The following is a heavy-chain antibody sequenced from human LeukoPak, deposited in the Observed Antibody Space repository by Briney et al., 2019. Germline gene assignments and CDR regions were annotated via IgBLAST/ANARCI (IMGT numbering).Heavy chain of an antibody. Sequence: GGSLRLSCAASGFTVTNNYMTWVRQAPGKGLEWVSVIYTGDSTYYADSVKGRFTISRDNSKNTLYLQMNSLRADDTAVYYCARDRGSSGWYYFDYWGQGTLVTVSS. D-gene: IGHD6-19*01. J-gene: IGHJ4*02. V-gene: IGHV3-53*05. CDR3: ARDRGSSGWYYFDY. CDR1: GFTVTNNY. CDR2: IYTGDST.